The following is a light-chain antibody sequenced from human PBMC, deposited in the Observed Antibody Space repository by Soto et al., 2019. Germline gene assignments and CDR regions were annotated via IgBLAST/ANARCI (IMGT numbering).Light chain of an antibody. Sequence: DIQLTQSPSFLSASVGDRVTITCRASQGINNYLAWYQQKPGKAPNLLIYVASTLQNGVPSRFSGSGSGTEFTLTISSLQPEDLGTYYCQQLFSFPPTFGQRTRLEIK. CDR2: VAS. V-gene: IGKV1-9*01. CDR3: QQLFSFPPT. CDR1: QGINNY. J-gene: IGKJ5*01.